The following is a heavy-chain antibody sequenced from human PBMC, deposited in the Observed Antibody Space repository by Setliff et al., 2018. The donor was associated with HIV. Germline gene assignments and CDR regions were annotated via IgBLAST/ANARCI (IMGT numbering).Heavy chain of an antibody. J-gene: IGHJ4*02. CDR3: AKPFGSDGSRQLDS. V-gene: IGHV1-8*02. CDR2: MNPNSGNT. Sequence: ASVKVSCKASGYTFTSYDINWVRPATGQGREWMGWMNPNSGNTGYAQKFQGRVTMTRNTSISTPYMELSSLRSDDTAIYYCAKPFGSDGSRQLDSWGQGTLVTVSS. D-gene: IGHD2-15*01. CDR1: GYTFTSYD.